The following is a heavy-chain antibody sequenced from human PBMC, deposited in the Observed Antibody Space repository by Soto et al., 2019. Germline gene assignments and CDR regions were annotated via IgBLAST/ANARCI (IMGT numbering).Heavy chain of an antibody. CDR3: VKDRYYDSSGYYAWGYFDY. V-gene: IGHV3-64D*06. CDR2: ISSNGGST. Sequence: PGGSLRLSCSASGFTFSSYAMHWVRQAPGKGLEYVSAISSNGGSTYYADSVKGRFTISRDNSKNTLYLQMSSLRAEDTAVYYCVKDRYYDSSGYYAWGYFDYWGQGTLVTVSS. CDR1: GFTFSSYA. J-gene: IGHJ4*02. D-gene: IGHD3-22*01.